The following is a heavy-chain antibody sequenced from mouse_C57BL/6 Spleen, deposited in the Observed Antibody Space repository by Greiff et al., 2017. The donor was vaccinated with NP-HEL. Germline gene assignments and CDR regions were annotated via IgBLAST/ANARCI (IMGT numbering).Heavy chain of an antibody. D-gene: IGHD2-2*01. CDR2: IYPGSGKT. CDR1: GYTFTDYY. V-gene: IGHV1-76*01. CDR3: ARSGYDDAMDY. J-gene: IGHJ4*01. Sequence: QVQLQQSGAELVGPGASVKLSCKASGYTFTDYYINWVKQRPGQGLEWIARIYPGSGKTYYNEKFKGKATLTAEKSSSTAYMQLSSLTSEDSAVYFCARSGYDDAMDYWGQGTSVTVSS.